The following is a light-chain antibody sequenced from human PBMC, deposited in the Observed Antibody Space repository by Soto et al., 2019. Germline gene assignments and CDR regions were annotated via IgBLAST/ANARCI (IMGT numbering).Light chain of an antibody. CDR2: GAS. Sequence: EIVMTQSPATLSVSPGERATLSCRASQSVSSNLAWYQQKPGQAPMLRIYGASTRSTGITARFSGSGSGTEFKLTNSSLQTEDWVVYYCQQYNNWPKTLGQGTKVEIK. CDR1: QSVSSN. V-gene: IGKV3-15*01. CDR3: QQYNNWPKT. J-gene: IGKJ1*01.